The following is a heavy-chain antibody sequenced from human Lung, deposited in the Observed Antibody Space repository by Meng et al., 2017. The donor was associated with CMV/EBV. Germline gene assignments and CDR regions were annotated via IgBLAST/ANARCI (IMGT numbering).Heavy chain of an antibody. V-gene: IGHV3-15*01. J-gene: IGHJ4*01. CDR2: VKSKADGGTT. D-gene: IGHD3-22*01. CDR1: GFTFSNAW. Sequence: SCAASGFTFSNAWMTWVRQAPGKGLEWVGRVKSKADGGTTDYAAPVKGRFTISRDDSENTLYLQMTSLKTEDTAVYYCTTRTSGDYYDSSGYYYWGHGTLVTVSS. CDR3: TTRTSGDYYDSSGYYY.